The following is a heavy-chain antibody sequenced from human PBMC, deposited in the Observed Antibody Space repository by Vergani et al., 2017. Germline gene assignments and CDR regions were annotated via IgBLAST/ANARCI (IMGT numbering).Heavy chain of an antibody. J-gene: IGHJ6*02. CDR2: INSDGSST. CDR3: ATDRAGSYQLLSNYYYYGMDV. D-gene: IGHD2-2*01. CDR1: GFTFSSYW. Sequence: EVQLVESGGGLVQPGGSLRLSCAASGFTFSSYWMHWVRQAPGKGLVWVSRINSDGSSTSYADSVKGRFTISRDNAKNTLYLQMNSLRAEDTAVYYCATDRAGSYQLLSNYYYYGMDVWGQGTTVTVSS. V-gene: IGHV3-74*01.